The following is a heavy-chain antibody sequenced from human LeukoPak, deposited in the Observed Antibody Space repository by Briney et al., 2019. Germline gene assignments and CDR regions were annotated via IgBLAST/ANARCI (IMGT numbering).Heavy chain of an antibody. CDR1: GYTLTELS. D-gene: IGHD1-26*01. J-gene: IGHJ4*02. Sequence: ASVKVSCKVSGYTLTELSMHWLRLAPGQGLEWMGWINPNNGGTNYAQKFQGRVTMTRDTSISTAYMDLSRLRSDDTAVYYCARDRVSGTYWNIVDYWGQGTLVTVSS. CDR2: INPNNGGT. V-gene: IGHV1-2*02. CDR3: ARDRVSGTYWNIVDY.